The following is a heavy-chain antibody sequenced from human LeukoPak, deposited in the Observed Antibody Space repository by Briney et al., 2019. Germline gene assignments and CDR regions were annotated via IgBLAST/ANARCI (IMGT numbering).Heavy chain of an antibody. CDR1: GGSISSYY. CDR3: ARHNRPIDGNAHYEDY. CDR2: IYYTGST. D-gene: IGHD3-3*01. J-gene: IGHJ4*02. V-gene: IGHV4-59*08. Sequence: SGTLSLTCTVSGGSISSYYWSWIRQPPGKGLEWIGYIYYTGSTNYNPSLKSRVTMSVDTSRNQFSVKLSSVTAADTAVYYCARHNRPIDGNAHYEDYWGQGTLVTVSS.